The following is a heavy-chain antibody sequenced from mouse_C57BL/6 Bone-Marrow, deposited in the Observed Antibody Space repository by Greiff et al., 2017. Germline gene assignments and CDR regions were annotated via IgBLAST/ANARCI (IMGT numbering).Heavy chain of an antibody. CDR2: IYPSDSET. V-gene: IGHV1-61*01. J-gene: IGHJ3*01. CDR1: GYTFTSYW. CDR3: ARSGDYDVGAWFAY. D-gene: IGHD2-4*01. Sequence: QVQLQQPGAELVRPGSSVKLSCKASGYTFTSYWMDWVKQRPGQGLEWIGNIYPSDSETHYNQKFKDKATLTVDKSSSTAYMQLSRLTSEDSAVYYCARSGDYDVGAWFAYWGEGNLLTVSA.